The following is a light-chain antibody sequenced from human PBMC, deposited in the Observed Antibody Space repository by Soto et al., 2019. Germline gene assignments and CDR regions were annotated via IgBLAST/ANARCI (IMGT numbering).Light chain of an antibody. CDR2: DAS. Sequence: EIVMTQSPATLSLSPGERATLSCRASQSVSSDLAWYQQKPGQAPRLLIYDASTRASDIPARFSGSGSGTEFALTISSLQSEDLGVYYCKHYKNWRPWTFGQWPKVEI. CDR1: QSVSSD. CDR3: KHYKNWRPWT. J-gene: IGKJ1*01. V-gene: IGKV3-15*01.